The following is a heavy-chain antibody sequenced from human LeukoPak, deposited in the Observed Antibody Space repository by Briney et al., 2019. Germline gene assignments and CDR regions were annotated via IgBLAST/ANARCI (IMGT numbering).Heavy chain of an antibody. Sequence: SETLSLTCAVYGGSFSGYYWSWIRQPPGKGLEWIGEINHSGSINYNPSLKSRVTISVDTSKNQFSLKLSSVTAADAAVYYCARRKSDRSSWFPGISNYFDYWGQGALVTVSS. J-gene: IGHJ4*02. CDR1: GGSFSGYY. CDR3: ARRKSDRSSWFPGISNYFDY. CDR2: INHSGSI. D-gene: IGHD6-13*01. V-gene: IGHV4-34*01.